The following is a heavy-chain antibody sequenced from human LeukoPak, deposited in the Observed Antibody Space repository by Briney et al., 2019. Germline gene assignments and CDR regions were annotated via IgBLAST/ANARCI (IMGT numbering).Heavy chain of an antibody. CDR1: GGSISSGGYY. CDR3: ARDQGQYGDYYYYGMDV. Sequence: SQTLSLTCTVPGGSISSGGYYWSWIRQHPGKGLEWIGYIYYSGSTYYNPSLKSRVTISVDTSKNQFSLKLSSVTAADTAVYYCARDQGQYGDYYYYGMDVWGRGTTVTVSS. CDR2: IYYSGST. J-gene: IGHJ6*02. D-gene: IGHD4-17*01. V-gene: IGHV4-31*03.